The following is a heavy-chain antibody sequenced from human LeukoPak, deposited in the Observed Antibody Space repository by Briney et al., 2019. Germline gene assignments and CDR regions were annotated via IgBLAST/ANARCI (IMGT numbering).Heavy chain of an antibody. J-gene: IGHJ5*02. Sequence: SETLSLTCTVSGGSISSGDYFWSWIRQPAGKGLEWIGRIYSSGTTNYNPSLKSRVTISVDTSKNQFSLKLSSVTAADTAVYYCARGNTYYYDSSGYSNWFDPWGQGTLVTVSS. CDR2: IYSSGTT. V-gene: IGHV4-61*02. D-gene: IGHD3-22*01. CDR1: GGSISSGDYF. CDR3: ARGNTYYYDSSGYSNWFDP.